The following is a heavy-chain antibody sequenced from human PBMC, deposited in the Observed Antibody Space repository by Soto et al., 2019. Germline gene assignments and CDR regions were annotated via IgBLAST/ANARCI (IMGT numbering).Heavy chain of an antibody. Sequence: PSETLSLTCAVYGGSFSGYYWSWIRQPPGKGLEWIGEINHSGSTNYNPSLKSRVTISVDTSKNQFSLKLSSVTAADTAVYYCARGPDIVVVPAAIGGAFDIWGQVTMVT. D-gene: IGHD2-2*02. J-gene: IGHJ3*02. CDR3: ARGPDIVVVPAAIGGAFDI. V-gene: IGHV4-34*01. CDR1: GGSFSGYY. CDR2: INHSGST.